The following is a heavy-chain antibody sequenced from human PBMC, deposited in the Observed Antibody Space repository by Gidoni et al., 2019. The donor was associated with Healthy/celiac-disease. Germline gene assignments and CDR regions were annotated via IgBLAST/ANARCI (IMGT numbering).Heavy chain of an antibody. J-gene: IGHJ3*02. V-gene: IGHV3-23*01. D-gene: IGHD3-22*01. CDR3: AKVRVDSSGYLDAFDI. Sequence: EVQLLESGGGLVQPGGSLRLSCAASGFTFSSYAMSWVRQAPGKGLEWVSAISGSGGSTYYADSVKGRFTISRDNSKNTLYLQMNSLRAEDTAVYYCAKVRVDSSGYLDAFDIWGQGTMVTVSS. CDR1: GFTFSSYA. CDR2: ISGSGGST.